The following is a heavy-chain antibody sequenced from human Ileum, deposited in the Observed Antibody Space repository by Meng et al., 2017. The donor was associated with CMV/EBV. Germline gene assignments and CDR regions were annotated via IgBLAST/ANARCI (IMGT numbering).Heavy chain of an antibody. D-gene: IGHD3-22*01. Sequence: GESLKISCAASGFTFSSYSMNWVRQAPGKGLEWVSSISSSSSYIYYADSVKGRFTISRDNAKNSLYLQMNSLRAEDTAVYYCAGGGYYYGYSDYWGQGTLVTVSS. CDR1: GFTFSSYS. J-gene: IGHJ4*02. CDR2: ISSSSSYI. CDR3: AGGGYYYGYSDY. V-gene: IGHV3-21*01.